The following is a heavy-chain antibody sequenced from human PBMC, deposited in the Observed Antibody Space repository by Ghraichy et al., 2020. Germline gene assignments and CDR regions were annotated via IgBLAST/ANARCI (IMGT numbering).Heavy chain of an antibody. CDR1: GGSFSGYY. Sequence: TLSLTCAVYGGSFSGYYWSWIRQSPGKGLEWIGEINNSGSTNYNPSLKSRVTISVDTSKNQFSLKLSSVTAADTAVYYCARGYGSGSYYNYWGQGTLVTVSS. D-gene: IGHD3-10*01. J-gene: IGHJ4*02. V-gene: IGHV4-34*01. CDR2: INNSGST. CDR3: ARGYGSGSYYNY.